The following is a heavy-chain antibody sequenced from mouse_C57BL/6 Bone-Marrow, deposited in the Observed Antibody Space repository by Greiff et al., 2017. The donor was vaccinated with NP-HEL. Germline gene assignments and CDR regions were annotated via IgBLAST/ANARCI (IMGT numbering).Heavy chain of an antibody. CDR3: ARWNYDSSFAY. D-gene: IGHD2-4*01. Sequence: QVQLQQSGAELVRPGTSVKVSCKASGYAFTNYLIEWVKQRPGQGLEWIGVSNPGSGGTNYNEKFKGKATLTADKSSSTAYMQLSSLTSEDSAVYFCARWNYDSSFAYWGQGTLVTVSA. CDR1: GYAFTNYL. CDR2: SNPGSGGT. J-gene: IGHJ3*01. V-gene: IGHV1-54*01.